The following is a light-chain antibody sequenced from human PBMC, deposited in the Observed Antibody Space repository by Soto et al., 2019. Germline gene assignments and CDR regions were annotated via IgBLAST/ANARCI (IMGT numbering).Light chain of an antibody. CDR2: GAS. CDR3: QQYNNWPLT. V-gene: IGKV3-15*01. J-gene: IGKJ5*01. CDR1: QSVLSN. Sequence: EIVMMQSPATLSVSLGERVTLSYRASQSVLSNLAWYQQKPGQAPRLLTYGASTRATGIPARFSGSGSGTEFTLTITSLQSEDFAVYWCQQYNNWPLTFGPGTRLEIK.